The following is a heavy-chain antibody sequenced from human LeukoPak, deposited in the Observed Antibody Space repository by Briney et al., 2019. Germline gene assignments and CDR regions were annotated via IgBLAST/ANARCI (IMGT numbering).Heavy chain of an antibody. D-gene: IGHD2-15*01. CDR1: GFSFGAHG. Sequence: GGSLRLSCAASGFSFGAHGMNWVRQAPVKGLEWVSAIGGSGATTYYADSVRGRFTISRDNFKNTMYLQMNSLRAEDTAVYYCGKIRLDSATGYWGQGTLVTVSS. CDR2: IGGSGATT. J-gene: IGHJ4*02. CDR3: GKIRLDSATGY. V-gene: IGHV3-23*01.